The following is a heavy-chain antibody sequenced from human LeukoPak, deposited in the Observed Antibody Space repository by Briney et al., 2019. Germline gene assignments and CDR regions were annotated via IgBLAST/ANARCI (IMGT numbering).Heavy chain of an antibody. D-gene: IGHD3-3*01. CDR2: IYYSGRT. Sequence: SETLSLTCTVSGGSLSSSSYYWGWIRQPPGKGLEWIGSIYYSGRTSYNPSLKSRVTISVDTSKNQFSLKLSTVTAADTAVYYCARHFSSSGYYFAGSTYSDYWGQGTLVTVSS. J-gene: IGHJ4*02. V-gene: IGHV4-39*01. CDR1: GGSLSSSSYY. CDR3: ARHFSSSGYYFAGSTYSDY.